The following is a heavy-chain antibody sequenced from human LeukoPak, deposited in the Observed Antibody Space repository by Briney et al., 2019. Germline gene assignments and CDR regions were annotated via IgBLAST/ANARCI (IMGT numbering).Heavy chain of an antibody. CDR1: GFTFSSYA. CDR2: ISGSGDNT. D-gene: IGHD2-21*02. Sequence: PGGSLRLSCAASGFTFSSYAMSWVRQVPGKGLEWVSVISGSGDNTYYADSVKGRFTISRDNSKNMLYLQMNSLRAEDTAVYYCAAHGAVVTDAFDIWGQGTMVTVSS. V-gene: IGHV3-23*01. J-gene: IGHJ3*02. CDR3: AAHGAVVTDAFDI.